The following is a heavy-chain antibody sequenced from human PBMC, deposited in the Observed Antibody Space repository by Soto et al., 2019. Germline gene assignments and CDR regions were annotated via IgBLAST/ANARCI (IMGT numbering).Heavy chain of an antibody. CDR1: GFTFSSYG. CDR2: IWYDGSNK. CDR3: ARDLYSPGIAAAGTYCQH. Sequence: QVQLVESGGGVVQPGRSLRLSCAASGFTFSSYGMHWVRQAPGKGLEWVAVIWYDGSNKYYADSVKGRFTISRDNSKNTLYLQMNSLRAEDTAVYYCARDLYSPGIAAAGTYCQHWGQGTLVTVSS. D-gene: IGHD6-13*01. J-gene: IGHJ1*01. V-gene: IGHV3-33*01.